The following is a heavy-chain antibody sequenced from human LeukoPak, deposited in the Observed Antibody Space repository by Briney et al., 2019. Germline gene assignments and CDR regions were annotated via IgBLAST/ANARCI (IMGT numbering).Heavy chain of an antibody. Sequence: GGSLRLSCAASGFTFSSYEMNWVRQAPGKGLEWVSYISGSGSTKYYADSVKGRFTISRDNAKNSLYLQMNSLRAEDTAVYNCARTQPTHDSKGQIFDYWGQGTLVTVSS. J-gene: IGHJ4*02. CDR3: ARTQPTHDSKGQIFDY. CDR2: ISGSGSTK. D-gene: IGHD3-22*01. V-gene: IGHV3-48*03. CDR1: GFTFSSYE.